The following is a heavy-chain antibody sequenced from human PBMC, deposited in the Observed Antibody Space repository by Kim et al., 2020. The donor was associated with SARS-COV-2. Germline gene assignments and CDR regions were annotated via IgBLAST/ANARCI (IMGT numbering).Heavy chain of an antibody. CDR1: GYTFTSYD. CDR3: ARGVEQQFRDYYYYGMDV. Sequence: ASVKVSCKASGYTFTSYDINWVRQATGQGLEWMGWMNPNSGNTGYAQKFQGRVTMTRNTSISTAYMELSSLRSEDTAVYYCARGVEQQFRDYYYYGMDVWGQGTTVTVSS. J-gene: IGHJ6*02. D-gene: IGHD6-13*01. CDR2: MNPNSGNT. V-gene: IGHV1-8*01.